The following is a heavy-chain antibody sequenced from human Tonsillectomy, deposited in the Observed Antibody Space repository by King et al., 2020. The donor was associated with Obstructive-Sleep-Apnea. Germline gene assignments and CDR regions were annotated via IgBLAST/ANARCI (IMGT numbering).Heavy chain of an antibody. CDR3: ARAFAKYDPPFDN. Sequence: DVQLVESGGRWVQPGGSLRLSCAASGYSFNDYALSWVRQGPGKGLEWVSAIVGSSDTTHYADSVKGRFTISRDKSKNTLYLQMSGLRTEDTAMYYCARAFAKYDPPFDNWGQGALVTVSS. CDR2: IVGSSDTT. D-gene: IGHD3-16*01. V-gene: IGHV3-23*04. CDR1: GYSFNDYA. J-gene: IGHJ4*02.